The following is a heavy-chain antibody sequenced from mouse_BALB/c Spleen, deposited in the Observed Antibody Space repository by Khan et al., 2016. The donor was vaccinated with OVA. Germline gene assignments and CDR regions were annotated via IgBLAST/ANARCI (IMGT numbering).Heavy chain of an antibody. V-gene: IGHV1-76*01. CDR2: IYPGTDNT. Sequence: QVHVKQSGAELVRPGASVKLSCKPSGYIFTNYWIHWVKQRSGQGLEWIARIYPGTDNTYYNEKLKDKATLTADKSSSTAYMQLSSLKSEDSAVYFCAREEALYYFDYWGQGTTLTVSS. J-gene: IGHJ2*01. D-gene: IGHD3-2*02. CDR3: AREEALYYFDY. CDR1: GYIFTNYW.